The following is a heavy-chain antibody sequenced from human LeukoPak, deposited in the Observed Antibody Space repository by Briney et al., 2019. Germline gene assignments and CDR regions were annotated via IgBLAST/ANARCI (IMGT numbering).Heavy chain of an antibody. CDR3: ARVLLGSGSYYFDY. D-gene: IGHD3-10*01. Sequence: PGGSLRLSCAASGFTFDDYAMHWVRQAPGKGLEWVSGISWNSGSIGYADSVKGRFTISRDNAKNSLYLQMNSLRAEDTAVYYCARVLLGSGSYYFDYWGQGTLVTVSS. CDR2: ISWNSGSI. CDR1: GFTFDDYA. J-gene: IGHJ4*02. V-gene: IGHV3-9*01.